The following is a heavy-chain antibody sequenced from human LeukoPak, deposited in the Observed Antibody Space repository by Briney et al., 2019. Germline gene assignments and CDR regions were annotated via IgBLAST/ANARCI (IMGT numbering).Heavy chain of an antibody. V-gene: IGHV1-18*01. D-gene: IGHD3-22*01. J-gene: IGHJ4*02. CDR3: ARDDGYYDSSGSPPFDY. Sequence: GASVKVSCKASGYTFTSYGISWVRQAPGQGLEWMGWISAYNGNTNYAQKLQGRVTMTTDTSTSTAYMELRSLGPDDTAVYYCARDDGYYDSSGSPPFDYWGQGTLVTVSS. CDR2: ISAYNGNT. CDR1: GYTFTSYG.